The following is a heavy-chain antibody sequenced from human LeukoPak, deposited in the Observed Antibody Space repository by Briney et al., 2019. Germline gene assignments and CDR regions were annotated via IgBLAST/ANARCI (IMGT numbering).Heavy chain of an antibody. J-gene: IGHJ4*02. D-gene: IGHD3-10*01. CDR1: GYTFTSYY. CDR2: INPSGGST. Sequence: GASVKVSCKASGYTFTSYYMHWVRQAPGQGLEWMGIINPSGGSTSYAQKFQGRVTMTRDTSTSTVYMELSSLRSEDTAVYYCARDGRLWFGELLYGFDYWGQGTLVTVSS. V-gene: IGHV1-46*01. CDR3: ARDGRLWFGELLYGFDY.